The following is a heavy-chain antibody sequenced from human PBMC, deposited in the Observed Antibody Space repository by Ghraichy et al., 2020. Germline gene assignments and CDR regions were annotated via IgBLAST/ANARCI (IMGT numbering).Heavy chain of an antibody. D-gene: IGHD2-2*01. CDR1: GLTFRNYA. V-gene: IGHV3-23*01. CDR2: ISGSGGST. CDR3: AKGAGVVPPTMVIYYLYPMEV. Sequence: GGSLRLSCAASGLTFRNYAVSWVRQAPGKGLEWVAGISGSGGSTSYADSVKGRFTISRDNSKNTLYLQMNSLRAEDTAVYFCAKGAGVVPPTMVIYYLYPMEVGGKETTVNVSS. J-gene: IGHJ6*03.